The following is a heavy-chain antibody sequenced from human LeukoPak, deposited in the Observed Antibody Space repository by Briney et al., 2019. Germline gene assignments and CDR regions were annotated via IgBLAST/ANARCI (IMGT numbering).Heavy chain of an antibody. Sequence: PSETLSLTCTVSGGSISSYYWSWIRQPPGKGLEWIACISYSGSTKYNPSLKSRVTISVDTSKNQFSLKLSSVTAADTAVYYCASIRGTPQKYYFDYWGRGTLVTVSS. CDR2: ISYSGST. V-gene: IGHV4-59*08. CDR1: GGSISSYY. CDR3: ASIRGTPQKYYFDY. D-gene: IGHD3-10*01. J-gene: IGHJ4*02.